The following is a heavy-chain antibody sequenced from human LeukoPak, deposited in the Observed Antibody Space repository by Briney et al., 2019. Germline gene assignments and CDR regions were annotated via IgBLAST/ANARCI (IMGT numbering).Heavy chain of an antibody. J-gene: IGHJ4*02. Sequence: ASVKVSCKASGYTFSNYGFSWVRQAPGQGLEWMGWINTHSGATNYAQHFQGRVTMTTDTSVTTAYMDLDGLKSDDAAVYFCARGPIGGLRKGFDIWGQGTLVTVSS. CDR2: INTHSGAT. V-gene: IGHV1-18*01. CDR3: ARGPIGGLRKGFDI. CDR1: GYTFSNYG. D-gene: IGHD1-26*01.